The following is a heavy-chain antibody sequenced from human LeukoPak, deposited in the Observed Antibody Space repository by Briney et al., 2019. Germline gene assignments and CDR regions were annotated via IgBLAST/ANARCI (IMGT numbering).Heavy chain of an antibody. CDR2: IKQDGREK. J-gene: IGHJ4*02. CDR1: RFTFSSYW. CDR3: ARGGRYDILTGYYKW. D-gene: IGHD3-9*01. Sequence: QAGGSLRLPCAASRFTFSSYWKSWAPQAPGEGLEWVANIKQDGREKYYVDSVKGRFTISRDNDKNSLYLQMNSLRAEDTAVYYCARGGRYDILTGYYKWWGQGTLVTVSS. V-gene: IGHV3-7*03.